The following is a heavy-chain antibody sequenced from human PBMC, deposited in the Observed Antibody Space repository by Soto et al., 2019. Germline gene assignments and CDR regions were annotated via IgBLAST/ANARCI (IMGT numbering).Heavy chain of an antibody. CDR2: ISIDGTRT. CDR3: XXXXGSSDLDP. V-gene: IGHV3-30*01. D-gene: IGHD6-13*01. Sequence: QAQLVESGGGVVQPGGSLRLSCVASGFSLYSYVIHWVRQTPGKGLQWVAVISIDGTRTYYADSVKGRFTVSRDNSKXXXXXXXXXXXXXXXXXXXXXXXXGSSDLDPWGQGTLVTVSS. CDR1: GFSLYSYV. J-gene: IGHJ5*02.